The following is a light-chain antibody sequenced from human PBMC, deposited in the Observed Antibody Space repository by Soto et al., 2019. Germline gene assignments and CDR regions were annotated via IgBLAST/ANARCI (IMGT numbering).Light chain of an antibody. CDR1: SSDVGSYNL. CDR3: SSYTSLNTVI. J-gene: IGLJ2*01. Sequence: QSALTQPASVSGSPGQSITISCTGTSSDVGSYNLVSWYQQYPGKAPKLMIYEVTKRPSGVSNRFSGSKSGNTASLTISGLQADDEADYYCSSYTSLNTVIFGGGTKVTVL. CDR2: EVT. V-gene: IGLV2-14*02.